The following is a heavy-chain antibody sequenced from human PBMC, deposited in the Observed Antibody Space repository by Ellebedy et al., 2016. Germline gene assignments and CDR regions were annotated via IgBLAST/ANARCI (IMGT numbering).Heavy chain of an antibody. CDR3: AKDRGTSIYYSYMDV. J-gene: IGHJ6*03. CDR2: ISWNSGSI. Sequence: GGSLRLSXAASGFSFDDYAMHWVRQAPGKGLEWVSGISWNSGSIGYVDSVKGRFTISRDNAKNSLYLQMNSLRAEDTALYYCAKDRGTSIYYSYMDVWGKGTTVIVS. CDR1: GFSFDDYA. V-gene: IGHV3-9*01.